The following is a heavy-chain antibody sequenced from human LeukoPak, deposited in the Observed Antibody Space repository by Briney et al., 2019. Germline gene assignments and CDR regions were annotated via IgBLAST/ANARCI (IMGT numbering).Heavy chain of an antibody. CDR3: ARDSAVTPYGMDV. CDR2: IYYSGST. Sequence: SETLSLTCTVSGGSISSYYWSWIRQPPGKGLEWIGYIYYSGSTNYNPSLKSRATISVDTSKNQFSLKLSSVTAADTAVYYCARDSAVTPYGMDVWGQGTTVTVSS. CDR1: GGSISSYY. J-gene: IGHJ6*02. V-gene: IGHV4-59*01. D-gene: IGHD4-17*01.